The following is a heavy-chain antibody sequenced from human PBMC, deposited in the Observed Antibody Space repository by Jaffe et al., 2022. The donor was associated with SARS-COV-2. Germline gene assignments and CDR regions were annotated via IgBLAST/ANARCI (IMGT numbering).Heavy chain of an antibody. CDR3: ARVLPRRNIAVATTPGGYAFDI. D-gene: IGHD6-19*01. V-gene: IGHV4-34*01. CDR1: GGSFSGYY. Sequence: QVQLQQWGAGLLKPSETLSLTCAVYGGSFSGYYWSWIRQPPGKGLEWIGEINHSGSTNYNPSLKSRVTISVDTSKNQFSLKLSSVTAADTAVYYCARVLPRRNIAVATTPGGYAFDIWGQGTMVTVSS. J-gene: IGHJ3*02. CDR2: INHSGST.